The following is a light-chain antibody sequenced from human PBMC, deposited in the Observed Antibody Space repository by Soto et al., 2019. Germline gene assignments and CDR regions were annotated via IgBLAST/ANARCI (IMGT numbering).Light chain of an antibody. Sequence: QSALTQPASVSGSPGQSITISCTGTSSDVGSHNLVSWYQQHPGQAPKRMIYEVSKRPVGVSTRFSAPKSGNTASLTISGLQAEDEADYYCCSYGGSRAVFGGGTQLTVL. J-gene: IGLJ7*01. V-gene: IGLV2-23*02. CDR1: SSDVGSHNL. CDR2: EVS. CDR3: CSYGGSRAV.